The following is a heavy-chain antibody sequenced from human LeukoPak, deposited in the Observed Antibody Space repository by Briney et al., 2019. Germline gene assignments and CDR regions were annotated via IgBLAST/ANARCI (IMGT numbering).Heavy chain of an antibody. CDR1: GYSIKSDYY. J-gene: IGHJ4*02. D-gene: IGHD4-23*01. Sequence: SETLSLTCTVSGYSIKSDYYWGWIRQPPGKGLEWIGSIYHSGTIYYNPSLKSRVTISVDTSKNQFSLKLSSVTATDSAMYYCARDIDYGGNSAFDFWGQGILVTVSS. CDR3: ARDIDYGGNSAFDF. CDR2: IYHSGTI. V-gene: IGHV4-38-2*02.